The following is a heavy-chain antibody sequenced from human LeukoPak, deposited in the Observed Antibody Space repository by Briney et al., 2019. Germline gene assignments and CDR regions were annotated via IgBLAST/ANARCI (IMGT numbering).Heavy chain of an antibody. CDR3: ACTLRFLPYRRFDY. J-gene: IGHJ4*02. CDR2: IYQSGSGSS. D-gene: IGHD3-3*01. Sequence: PSETLSLTCSVSGGSIISSNYYWGWIRQPPGKGLEWIGSIYQSGSGSSYYNPSLKSRVTIFGDTSKSQFFLRLSSVTAADTAVYYCACTLRFLPYRRFDYWGQGTLVTVPS. CDR1: GGSIISSNYY. V-gene: IGHV4-39*01.